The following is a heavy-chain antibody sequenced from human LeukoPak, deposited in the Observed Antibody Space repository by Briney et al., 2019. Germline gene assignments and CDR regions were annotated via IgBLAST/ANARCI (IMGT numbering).Heavy chain of an antibody. CDR2: INPNSRGT. D-gene: IGHD3-3*01. J-gene: IGHJ4*02. Sequence: ASVKVSCKDSGYTFTGYYMQWVRQAPGQGGEWMGWINPNSRGTNYAQKFQVRVTMTRDTSISTAYMELSRLRSDDTAVYYCASFWPGKQGDYWGQGTLVTVSS. V-gene: IGHV1-2*02. CDR3: ASFWPGKQGDY. CDR1: GYTFTGYY.